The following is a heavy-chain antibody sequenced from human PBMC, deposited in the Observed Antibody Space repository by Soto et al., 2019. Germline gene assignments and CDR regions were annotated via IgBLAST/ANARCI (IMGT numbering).Heavy chain of an antibody. CDR2: IWYDGSNK. J-gene: IGHJ6*02. V-gene: IGHV3-33*01. CDR3: ARWGPPGRHPGMDV. D-gene: IGHD3-16*01. Sequence: GGSLRLSCAASGFTFSSYGMHWVRQAPGKGLEWVAVIWYDGSNKYYADSVKGRFTISRDNSKNTLYLHWSSLKASDTAMYYCARWGPPGRHPGMDVWGQGTTVTVSS. CDR1: GFTFSSYG.